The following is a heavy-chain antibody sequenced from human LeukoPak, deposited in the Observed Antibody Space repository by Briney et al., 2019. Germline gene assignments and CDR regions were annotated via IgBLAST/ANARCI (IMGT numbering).Heavy chain of an antibody. Sequence: PGGSLRLSCAASGFTFSNYGMHWVRQVPGKGLEWVAAIWFDGIRKYYADSVKGRLTISRDNSKNTLYLQMNSLRAEDTAVYYCAKDPYYYDTSGYNGDYWGQGTLVTVSS. CDR2: IWFDGIRK. V-gene: IGHV3-33*06. CDR3: AKDPYYYDTSGYNGDY. CDR1: GFTFSNYG. D-gene: IGHD3-22*01. J-gene: IGHJ4*02.